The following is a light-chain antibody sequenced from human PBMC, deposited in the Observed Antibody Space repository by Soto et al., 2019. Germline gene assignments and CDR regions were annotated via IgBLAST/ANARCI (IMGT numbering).Light chain of an antibody. CDR2: SVS. V-gene: IGKV2-28*01. CDR1: QSPLHSNGNTY. Sequence: DIVMTQSPLSLPVTPGEPASISCRSSQSPLHSNGNTYLDWYLQKPGQSPQLLIYSVSNRASGVPEKFSGSGSGTDITLKISRVEAEDVGLYYCRNAVISLTFGGGTKLE. CDR3: RNAVISLT. J-gene: IGKJ4*01.